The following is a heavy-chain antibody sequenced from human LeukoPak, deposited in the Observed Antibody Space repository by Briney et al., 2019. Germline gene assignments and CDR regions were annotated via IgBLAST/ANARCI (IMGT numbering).Heavy chain of an antibody. J-gene: IGHJ4*02. D-gene: IGHD6-19*01. V-gene: IGHV4-59*01. CDR1: GGSFSGYY. CDR2: IYYSGST. Sequence: SETLSLTCAVYGGSFSGYYWSWIRQPPGKGLEWIGYIYYSGSTNYNPSLKSRVTISVDTSKNQFSLKLSSVTAADTAVYYCARQIGWLDYWGQGTLVTVSS. CDR3: ARQIGWLDY.